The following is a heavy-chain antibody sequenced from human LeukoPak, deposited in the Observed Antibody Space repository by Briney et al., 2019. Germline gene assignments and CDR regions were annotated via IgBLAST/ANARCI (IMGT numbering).Heavy chain of an antibody. D-gene: IGHD1-26*01. CDR2: INSDGSST. J-gene: IGHJ3*02. Sequence: PGGSLRLSCAASGFTFSSYWMHWVRQAPGKGLVWVSRINSDGSSTSYADSVKGRFTISRDNAKNSLYLRMNSLKAEDTAIYYCAREVGTPQAFDIWGQGTMVTVSS. CDR3: AREVGTPQAFDI. CDR1: GFTFSSYW. V-gene: IGHV3-74*01.